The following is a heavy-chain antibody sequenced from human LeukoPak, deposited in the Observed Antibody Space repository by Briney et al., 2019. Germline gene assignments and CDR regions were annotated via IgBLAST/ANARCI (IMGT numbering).Heavy chain of an antibody. CDR2: ISGSGGST. CDR1: GFTFSSYA. V-gene: IGHV3-23*01. D-gene: IGHD3-10*01. J-gene: IGHJ4*02. CDR3: AKGYGSGRPTPRMRGQYFDY. Sequence: PGGSLRLSCAASGFTFSSYAMSWVRQAPGKGLEWVSAISGSGGSTYYADSVKGRFTISRDNSKNTLYLQMNSLRAEDTAVYYCAKGYGSGRPTPRMRGQYFDYWGQGTLVTVSS.